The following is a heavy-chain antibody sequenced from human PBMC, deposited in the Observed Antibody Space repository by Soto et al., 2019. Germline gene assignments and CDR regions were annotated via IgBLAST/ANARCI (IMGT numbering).Heavy chain of an antibody. D-gene: IGHD1-7*01. CDR3: ARGSGLELRGQYYFDY. V-gene: IGHV1-3*01. CDR2: INAGNGNT. CDR1: GYTFTSYA. Sequence: GASVKVSCKASGYTFTSYAMHWVRQAPGQRLEWMGWINAGNGNTKYSQKFQGRVTITRDTSASTAYMELSSLRSEDTAVYYCARGSGLELRGQYYFDYWGQGTLVTVSS. J-gene: IGHJ4*02.